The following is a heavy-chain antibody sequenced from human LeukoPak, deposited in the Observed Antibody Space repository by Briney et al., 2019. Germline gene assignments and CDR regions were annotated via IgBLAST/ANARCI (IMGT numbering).Heavy chain of an antibody. J-gene: IGHJ4*02. V-gene: IGHV3-7*01. CDR3: ARAGPGYSGYDAYYFDY. D-gene: IGHD5-12*01. CDR2: IKQDGSEK. Sequence: GGSLRLSCAAPGVTFSSYWMSWVRQAPGKGLEWVANIKQDGSEKYYVDSVKGRFTISRDNAKNSLYLQMNSLRAEDTAVYYCARAGPGYSGYDAYYFDYWGQGTLVTVSS. CDR1: GVTFSSYW.